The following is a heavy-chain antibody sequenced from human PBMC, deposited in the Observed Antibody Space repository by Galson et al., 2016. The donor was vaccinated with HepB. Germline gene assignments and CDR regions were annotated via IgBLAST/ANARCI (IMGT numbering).Heavy chain of an antibody. D-gene: IGHD3-10*01. Sequence: SLRLSCAASGYAFDNYKMNWVRQAPGKGLEWVSYIDIIGVTMYYADSVKGRFTISRDNAKNTLYLQMNTLRAEDTAVYYCARYYASGSSNWFDPWGQGTLVTVSS. V-gene: IGHV3-48*03. CDR2: IDIIGVTM. CDR3: ARYYASGSSNWFDP. J-gene: IGHJ5*02. CDR1: GYAFDNYK.